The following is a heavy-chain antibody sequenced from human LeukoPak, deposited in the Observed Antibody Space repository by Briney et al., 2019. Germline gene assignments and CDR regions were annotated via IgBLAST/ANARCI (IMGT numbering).Heavy chain of an antibody. Sequence: AGGSLRLSCAASGFTFSSYSMNWVRQAPGKGLEWVSSISSSSSYIYYADSVKGRFTISRDNAKNSLYLQMNSLRAEDTAVYYCARGAVILSQYFDYWGQGTLVTVPS. D-gene: IGHD4-11*01. J-gene: IGHJ4*02. CDR1: GFTFSSYS. V-gene: IGHV3-21*01. CDR3: ARGAVILSQYFDY. CDR2: ISSSSSYI.